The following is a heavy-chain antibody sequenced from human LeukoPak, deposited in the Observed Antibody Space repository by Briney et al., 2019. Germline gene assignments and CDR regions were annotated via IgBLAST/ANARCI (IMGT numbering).Heavy chain of an antibody. D-gene: IGHD3-10*01. Sequence: HSGGSLRLSCAASGFTFSSYSMYWVRQAPGKGLEWVSYISTSSSTIYYADSVKGRFTISKDNAKNSLYLQMSSLRDEDTAMYYCARGFNRAFDFWGQGTLVTVSS. CDR2: ISTSSSTI. V-gene: IGHV3-48*02. CDR1: GFTFSSYS. CDR3: ARGFNRAFDF. J-gene: IGHJ4*02.